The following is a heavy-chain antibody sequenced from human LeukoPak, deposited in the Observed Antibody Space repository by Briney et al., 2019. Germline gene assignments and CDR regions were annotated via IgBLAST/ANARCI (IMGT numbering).Heavy chain of an antibody. V-gene: IGHV3-30*04. CDR2: ISYDGSNK. J-gene: IGHJ6*02. Sequence: PGGSLRLSCAAPGFTFSSYAMHWVRQAPGKGLEWVAVISYDGSNKYYADSVKGRFTISRDNSKNTLYLQMNSLRAEDTAVYYCARSYCGGDCFLVGYYGMDVWGQGTTVTVSS. CDR3: ARSYCGGDCFLVGYYGMDV. D-gene: IGHD2-21*02. CDR1: GFTFSSYA.